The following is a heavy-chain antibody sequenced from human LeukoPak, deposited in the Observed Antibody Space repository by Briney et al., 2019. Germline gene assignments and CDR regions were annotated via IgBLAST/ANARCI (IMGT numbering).Heavy chain of an antibody. CDR2: IYHSGST. CDR1: GGSISSSNW. D-gene: IGHD3-9*01. V-gene: IGHV4-4*02. CDR3: XXDLXPNFDWLXGRYYYYYYGMDV. Sequence: SETLSLTCAVSGGSISSSNWWSWVRQPPGKGLEWIGEIYHSGSTNYNPSLKSRVTISVDKSKNQFSLKLSSVTAADTAVYYXXXDLXPNFDWLXGRYYYYYYGMDVWGKGTTVTVSS. J-gene: IGHJ6*04.